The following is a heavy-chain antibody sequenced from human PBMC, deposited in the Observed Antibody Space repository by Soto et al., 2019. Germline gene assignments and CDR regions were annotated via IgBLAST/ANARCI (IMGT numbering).Heavy chain of an antibody. V-gene: IGHV3-21*01. CDR2: ISSSSSYI. D-gene: IGHD1-26*01. Sequence: GGSLRLSCAASGFTFSTYSMNWVRQAPGKGLEWVSSISSSSSYIYYADSVKGRFAISRDNAKNSLYLQMNSLRAEDTAVYYCARVVGATWASDYWGQGTLVTV. J-gene: IGHJ4*02. CDR3: ARVVGATWASDY. CDR1: GFTFSTYS.